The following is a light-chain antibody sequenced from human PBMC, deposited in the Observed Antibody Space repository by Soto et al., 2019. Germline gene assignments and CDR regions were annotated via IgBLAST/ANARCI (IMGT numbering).Light chain of an antibody. CDR1: QSVLYSSNNKNY. V-gene: IGKV4-1*01. CDR3: QQSYSSPQT. J-gene: IGKJ1*01. CDR2: WAS. Sequence: DIVMTQSPDSLAVSLGERATINCKSSQSVLYSSNNKNYLAWYQQKPGQPPKLLIYWASTRESGVPDRFSGSGSGTDFTLTSSSLQAEDVAVYYCQQSYSSPQTFGQGTKVEIK.